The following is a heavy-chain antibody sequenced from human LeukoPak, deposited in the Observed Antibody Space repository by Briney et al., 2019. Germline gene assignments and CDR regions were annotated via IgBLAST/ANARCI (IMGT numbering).Heavy chain of an antibody. D-gene: IGHD6-13*01. CDR1: GFTFSSYG. CDR3: ARDRDAAAGPKGENWFDP. Sequence: AGGSLRLSCAASGFTFSSYGMHWVRQAPGKGLEWVAVIWYDVSNKYYADSVKGRFTISRDNSKNTLYLQMNSLRAEDTAVYYCARDRDAAAGPKGENWFDPWGQGTLVTVSS. CDR2: IWYDVSNK. V-gene: IGHV3-33*01. J-gene: IGHJ5*02.